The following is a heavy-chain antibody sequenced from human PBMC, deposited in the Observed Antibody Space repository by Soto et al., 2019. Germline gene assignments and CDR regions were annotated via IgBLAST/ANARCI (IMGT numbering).Heavy chain of an antibody. V-gene: IGHV4-30-4*01. D-gene: IGHD6-13*01. CDR3: ARDSSSWPYYFDY. J-gene: IGHJ4*02. CDR2: IYYSGST. Sequence: QVQLQESGPGLVKPSQTLSLTCTVSGGSISSGDYYWSWIRQPPGKGREWIGYIYYSGSTYYNPSLKSRVTISVDTSKNQFSLKLSSVTAADTAVYYCARDSSSWPYYFDYWGQGTLVTVSS. CDR1: GGSISSGDYY.